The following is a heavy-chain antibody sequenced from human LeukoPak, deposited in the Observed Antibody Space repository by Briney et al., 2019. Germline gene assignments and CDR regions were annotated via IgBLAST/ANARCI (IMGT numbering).Heavy chain of an antibody. CDR1: GFTFSNYW. D-gene: IGHD2-2*02. Sequence: GGSLRLSCAASGFTFSNYWMSWVRQAPGKGLEWVANIKQDGSKKYYVNSVEGRFTISRDNAKNSLYLQMNSLRAEDTAVYYCSRVETYCSSSSCYKTIDYWGQGTLVTVSS. V-gene: IGHV3-7*01. CDR2: IKQDGSKK. J-gene: IGHJ4*02. CDR3: SRVETYCSSSSCYKTIDY.